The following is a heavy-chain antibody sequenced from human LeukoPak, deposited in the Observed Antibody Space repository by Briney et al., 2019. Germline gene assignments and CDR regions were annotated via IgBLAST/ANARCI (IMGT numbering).Heavy chain of an antibody. CDR3: ARSNDFWSGRDSLLPFDY. D-gene: IGHD3-3*01. V-gene: IGHV4-39*01. CDR2: IYYSGST. Sequence: SSETLSLPCTLSGGSISSSSYYWAWLPQPPGKVLEWFGRIYYSGSTHYNPSVKIRVTISVDTSKNQFSLKLSSVTAADTTVYYCARSNDFWSGRDSLLPFDYWGQGTLVTVSS. CDR1: GGSISSSSYY. J-gene: IGHJ4*02.